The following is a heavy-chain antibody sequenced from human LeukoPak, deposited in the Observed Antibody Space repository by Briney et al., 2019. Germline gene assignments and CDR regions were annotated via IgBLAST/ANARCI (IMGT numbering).Heavy chain of an antibody. CDR2: IYPDDSGS. D-gene: IGHD6-25*01. CDR1: GYSFTSYW. J-gene: IGHJ1*01. V-gene: IGHV5-51*01. CDR3: ARVPSSGVRFQYFQH. Sequence: GESLKISCKVSGYSFTSYWIGWMRQMPGKGLEWMGIIYPDDSGSRYSPSFQGQVTISADKSIRTAYLQWSSLKASDTAMYYRARVPSSGVRFQYFQHWGQGTLVTVSS.